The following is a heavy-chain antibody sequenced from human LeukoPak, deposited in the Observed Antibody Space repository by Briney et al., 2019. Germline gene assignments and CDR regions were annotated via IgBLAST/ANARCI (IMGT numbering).Heavy chain of an antibody. CDR3: ARGVDTAMAFDY. V-gene: IGHV4-61*01. J-gene: IGHJ4*02. CDR2: IYYSGST. Sequence: KPSETLSLTCTVSSGSITSGNYYWSWIRQPPGKGLEWIGYIYYSGSTNYDPSLKSRVTISVDTSKNQFSLKLSSVTAADTAVYYCARGVDTAMAFDYWGQGTLVTVSS. D-gene: IGHD5-18*01. CDR1: SGSITSGNYY.